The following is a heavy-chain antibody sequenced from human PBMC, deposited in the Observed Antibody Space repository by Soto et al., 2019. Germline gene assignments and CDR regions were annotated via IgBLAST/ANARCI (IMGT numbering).Heavy chain of an antibody. D-gene: IGHD3-22*01. CDR2: INNDGTRT. J-gene: IGHJ5*02. CDR1: VFTFSSYW. V-gene: IGHV3-74*01. CDR3: IKVDDTRGKNWLDA. Sequence: PVGSLRLSCASSVFTFSSYWMHCVRQSPGEWLVWVSRINNDGTRTNYADSVTGRFTISRDNAKSTLYLQMNSLRAEDTAVYYCIKVDDTRGKNWLDAGGQGTRVTVSS.